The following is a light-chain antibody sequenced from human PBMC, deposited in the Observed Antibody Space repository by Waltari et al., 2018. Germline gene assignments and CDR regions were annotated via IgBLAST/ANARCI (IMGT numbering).Light chain of an antibody. CDR3: QVWDNYADHVI. Sequence: SSVLTQPPSVSVAPGQTATITCGGNNLGSKSVHWYQQKPGQAPVLVVYDDVRPSGIPERISGSNSANTATLTINRVEVGDEAAYFCQVWDNYADHVIFGGGTKLTVL. CDR1: NLGSKS. J-gene: IGLJ2*01. V-gene: IGLV3-21*02. CDR2: YDD.